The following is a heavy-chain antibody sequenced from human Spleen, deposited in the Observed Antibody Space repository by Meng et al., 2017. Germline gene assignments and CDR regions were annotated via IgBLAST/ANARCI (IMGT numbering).Heavy chain of an antibody. CDR2: INPNNGDT. J-gene: IGHJ4*02. Sequence: ASVKVSCKPSGYTFTAYYIHWVRQAPGQGLEWMGHINPNNGDTRYAQKFQGRVTMTTDTSTNTAYMEVRTLRSDDTAVYYCARSTNPYDSSGYVDYWGQGTPVTVSS. CDR1: GYTFTAYY. CDR3: ARSTNPYDSSGYVDY. D-gene: IGHD3-22*01. V-gene: IGHV1-2*06.